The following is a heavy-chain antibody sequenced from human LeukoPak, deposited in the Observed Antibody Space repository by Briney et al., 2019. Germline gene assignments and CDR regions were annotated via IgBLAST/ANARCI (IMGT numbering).Heavy chain of an antibody. J-gene: IGHJ5*02. CDR1: GGSFSSGDYF. V-gene: IGHV4-30-4*02. Sequence: SETLSLTCTVSGGSFSSGDYFWSWIRQPPGKGLEWIGYIYYSGSTYCNPSLKSRVTISVDTSKNQFSLKLSSVTAADTAVYYRARVKSSGSIRFDPWGQGTLVTVSS. D-gene: IGHD6-19*01. CDR2: IYYSGST. CDR3: ARVKSSGSIRFDP.